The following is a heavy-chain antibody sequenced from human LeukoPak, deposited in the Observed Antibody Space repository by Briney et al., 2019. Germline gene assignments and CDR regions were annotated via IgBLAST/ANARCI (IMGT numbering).Heavy chain of an antibody. CDR2: IYSGGST. CDR1: GFIVSSNY. CDR3: ATGGSHTPTPTFDY. D-gene: IGHD6-6*01. J-gene: IGHJ4*02. V-gene: IGHV3-53*05. Sequence: GGSLRLSCAASGFIVSSNYMSWVRQAPGKGLEWVSVIYSGGSTDYADSVKGRFTISRDNSKNTPYLQMNSLRAADTAVYYCATGGSHTPTPTFDYWGPGTLVTVSS.